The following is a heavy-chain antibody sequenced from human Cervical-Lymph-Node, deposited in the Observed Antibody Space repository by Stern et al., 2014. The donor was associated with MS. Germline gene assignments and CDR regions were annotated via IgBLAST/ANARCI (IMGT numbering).Heavy chain of an antibody. J-gene: IGHJ6*02. CDR3: ARPRRPYFFRGNHHYYGMDV. V-gene: IGHV3-30*03. CDR1: GFTFSSYG. Sequence: VQLVESGGGVVQPGRSLRLSCAASGFTFSSYGMHWVRQAPGKGLEWVTLISYDGSNEYYAESVKGRFTISRDNSKNTVYLQMNSLRPEDTAVYYCARPRRPYFFRGNHHYYGMDVWGQGTRVSVSS. CDR2: ISYDGSNE. D-gene: IGHD2/OR15-2a*01.